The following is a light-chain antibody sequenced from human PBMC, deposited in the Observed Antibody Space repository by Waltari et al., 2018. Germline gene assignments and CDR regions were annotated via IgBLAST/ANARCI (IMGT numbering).Light chain of an antibody. V-gene: IGKV1-39*01. CDR3: QQSDSTPYT. Sequence: DIQMTQSPSSLSASVGDRVTITCRASQSIGSYLHWYQQKPGKTPKFLIYAASSLQSGVPSRFSGSGSGTDFTLTISSLQPEDFATYYCQQSDSTPYTFGQGTKLEIK. CDR2: AAS. J-gene: IGKJ2*01. CDR1: QSIGSY.